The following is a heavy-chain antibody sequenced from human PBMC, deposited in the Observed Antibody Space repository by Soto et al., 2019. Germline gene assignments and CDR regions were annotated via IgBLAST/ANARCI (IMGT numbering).Heavy chain of an antibody. J-gene: IGHJ4*02. CDR3: ARGVKNVGEGY. Sequence: LTCTVSGGSISSSSYYWGWIRQPPGKGLEWIGSIYYSGSTYYNPSLKSRVTISVDTSKNQFSLKLSSVTAADTAVYYCARGVKNVGEGYWGQGHLATVSS. CDR2: IYYSGST. CDR1: GGSISSSSYY. D-gene: IGHD2-8*01. V-gene: IGHV4-39*01.